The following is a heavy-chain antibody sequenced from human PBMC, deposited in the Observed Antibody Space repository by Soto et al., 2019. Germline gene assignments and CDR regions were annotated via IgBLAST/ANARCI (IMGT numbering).Heavy chain of an antibody. CDR2: VNGDGSST. CDR1: GFTFSSYW. Sequence: EVQLVESGGGLVQPGGSLRLSCAASGFTFSSYWMHWVRQAPGKGLVWVSRVNGDGSSTSYADSVKGRFTISRDNAKNTLYLQMNSLRVEDTGVYYCARGGPYSSSEVDYWGRGSLVTVSS. CDR3: ARGGPYSSSEVDY. V-gene: IGHV3-74*01. J-gene: IGHJ4*02. D-gene: IGHD6-6*01.